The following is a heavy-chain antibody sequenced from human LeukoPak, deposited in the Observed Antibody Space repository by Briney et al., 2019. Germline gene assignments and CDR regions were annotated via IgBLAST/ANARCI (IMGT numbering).Heavy chain of an antibody. J-gene: IGHJ4*02. CDR3: ATAPLLFFDY. CDR1: GYTFTDYY. CDR2: INPKSGGT. V-gene: IGHV1-2*02. Sequence: GASVKVSCKTSGYTFTDYYMHWVRQAPGQGLEWMGWINPKSGGTNYSQKFRGRVTMTSDTSISTAYMELSRLTSDDTAVYYCATAPLLFFDYWGQGTLVTVSS. D-gene: IGHD3-3*01.